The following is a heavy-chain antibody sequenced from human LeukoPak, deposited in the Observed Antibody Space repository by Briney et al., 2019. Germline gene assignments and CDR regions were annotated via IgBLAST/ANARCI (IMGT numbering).Heavy chain of an antibody. D-gene: IGHD3-22*01. CDR3: ARHGIVLGRRGAPDY. CDR2: IYDSGST. V-gene: IGHV4-59*08. J-gene: IGHJ4*02. CDR1: GGSINNY. Sequence: SETLSLTCTVSGGSINNYWSWIRQPPGKGLEWIGYIYDSGSTHYNPSLKSRVTISVDTSKNQFSLKLSSVTAADTAVYYCARHGIVLGRRGAPDYWGQGTLVTVSS.